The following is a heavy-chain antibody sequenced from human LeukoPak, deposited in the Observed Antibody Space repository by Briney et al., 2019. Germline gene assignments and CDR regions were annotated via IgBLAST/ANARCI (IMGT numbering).Heavy chain of an antibody. D-gene: IGHD1-26*01. CDR3: ARGPGSGSYSVYYFDY. CDR2: INHSGST. CDR1: GGSFSGYY. V-gene: IGHV4-34*01. Sequence: SETLSLTCAVYGGSFSGYYWSWIRQPPGKGLEWIGEINHSGSTNYNPSLKSRVTISVDTSKNQFPLKLSSVTAADTAVYYCARGPGSGSYSVYYFDYWGQGTLVTVSS. J-gene: IGHJ4*02.